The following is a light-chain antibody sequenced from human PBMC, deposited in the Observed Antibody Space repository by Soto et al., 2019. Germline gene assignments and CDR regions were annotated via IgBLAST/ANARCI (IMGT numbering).Light chain of an antibody. Sequence: EMVMTQSPATLSVSPGARATLSCRASQSVSTNLAWYQQKPDQAPRLLIYGASTRAPGVPARFSGSGSGTEFTLTISSLQSEDFAVYYCQQYNNWPRGTFGQGTKVEIK. CDR1: QSVSTN. CDR2: GAS. V-gene: IGKV3-15*01. J-gene: IGKJ1*01. CDR3: QQYNNWPRGT.